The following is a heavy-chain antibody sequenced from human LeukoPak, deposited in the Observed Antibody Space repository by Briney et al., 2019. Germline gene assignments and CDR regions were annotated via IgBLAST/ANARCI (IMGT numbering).Heavy chain of an antibody. D-gene: IGHD3-3*01. CDR1: YYSIRSGYY. Sequence: PSETLSLTCTVSYYSIRSGYYWGWIRQPPGKGLEWIGSIYHSGTTYYNPSLKSRVTISVDTSKNQFSLKLRSVTAADTAVYYCAKLRSVEWLFYYFDYWGQGTLVTVSS. J-gene: IGHJ4*02. V-gene: IGHV4-38-2*02. CDR3: AKLRSVEWLFYYFDY. CDR2: IYHSGTT.